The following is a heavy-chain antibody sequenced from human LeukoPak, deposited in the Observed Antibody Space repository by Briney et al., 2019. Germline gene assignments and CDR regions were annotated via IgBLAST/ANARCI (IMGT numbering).Heavy chain of an antibody. CDR2: IYYSGST. Sequence: PSETLSLTCTVSGGPISSYYWSWIRQPPGKGLEWIGYIYYSGSTNYNPSLKSRVTISVDTSKNQFSLKLSSVTAADTAVYYCARGGGTIFGVVIIPVDWFDPWGKGTLVTVSS. D-gene: IGHD3-3*01. V-gene: IGHV4-59*01. CDR1: GGPISSYY. CDR3: ARGGGTIFGVVIIPVDWFDP. J-gene: IGHJ5*02.